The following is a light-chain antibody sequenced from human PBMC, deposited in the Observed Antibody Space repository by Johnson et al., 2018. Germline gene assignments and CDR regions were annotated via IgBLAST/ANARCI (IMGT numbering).Light chain of an antibody. CDR1: SSNIGNNY. CDR3: GTWDSSLSAVKV. V-gene: IGLV1-51*02. J-gene: IGLJ1*01. Sequence: QSVLTQPPSVSAAPGQKVTISCSGSSSNIGNNYVSWYQQLPGTAPKLLIYENNKRPSGIPDRFSGSKSGTSATLGITGLQTGDEADYYCGTWDSSLSAVKVFETGTKVTVL. CDR2: ENN.